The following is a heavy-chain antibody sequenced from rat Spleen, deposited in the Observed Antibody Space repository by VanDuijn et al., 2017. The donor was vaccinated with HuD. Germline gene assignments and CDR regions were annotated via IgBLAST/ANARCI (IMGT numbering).Heavy chain of an antibody. V-gene: IGHV5S23*01. CDR2: ISTSGAGT. CDR3: TRVDYPGVAHYFDY. J-gene: IGHJ2*01. D-gene: IGHD1-4*01. Sequence: EVQLVESGGGLVQPGRSLKLSCAVSGFTFSDYTMAWVRQAPKKGLEWVASISTSGAGTYYRDSVKGRFTVSRDNAKSTLYLQMNSLRSEDTATYYCTRVDYPGVAHYFDYWGQGVMVTVSS. CDR1: GFTFSDYT.